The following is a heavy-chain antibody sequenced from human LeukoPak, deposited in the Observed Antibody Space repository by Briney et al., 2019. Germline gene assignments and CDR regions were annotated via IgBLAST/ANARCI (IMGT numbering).Heavy chain of an antibody. Sequence: SETLSLTCAVYGGSFSGYYWGWIRQPPGKGLEWIGEINHSGSTNYNPSLKSRVTISVDTSQNQFSLKLSSVTAADTAVYYCAEAAAAGTGYWGQGTLVTVSS. CDR1: GGSFSGYY. CDR3: AEAAAAGTGY. J-gene: IGHJ4*02. D-gene: IGHD6-13*01. CDR2: INHSGST. V-gene: IGHV4-34*01.